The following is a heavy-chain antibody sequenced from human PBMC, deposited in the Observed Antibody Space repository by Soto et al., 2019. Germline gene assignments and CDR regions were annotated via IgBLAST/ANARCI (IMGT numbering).Heavy chain of an antibody. Sequence: SETLSLTCAVSGGSISSSNWWSWVRQPPGKGLEWIGEIHHSGSTNYNPSLKSRVTISVDKSKNQFSLKLSSVTAADTAVYYCARRVTMVRGVLNWFDPWGQGTLVTVSS. D-gene: IGHD3-10*01. CDR1: GGSISSSNW. J-gene: IGHJ5*02. CDR2: IHHSGST. V-gene: IGHV4-4*02. CDR3: ARRVTMVRGVLNWFDP.